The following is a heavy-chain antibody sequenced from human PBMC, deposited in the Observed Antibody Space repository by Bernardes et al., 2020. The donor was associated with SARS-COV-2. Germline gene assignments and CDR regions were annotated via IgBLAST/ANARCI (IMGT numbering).Heavy chain of an antibody. CDR3: TTDPYSAY. V-gene: IGHV3-15*01. CDR1: GFTLSNAW. Sequence: GSPRPPCAAPGFTLSNAWMSLVRQAPGEGPEWVGRIKCKTYGWTLDYAAPVKGRLTIPRDDSKNTLYLQMNSLKTEDTAVYYCTTDPYSAYWGQGTLVTVSS. CDR2: IKCKTYGWTL. J-gene: IGHJ4*02. D-gene: IGHD2-15*01.